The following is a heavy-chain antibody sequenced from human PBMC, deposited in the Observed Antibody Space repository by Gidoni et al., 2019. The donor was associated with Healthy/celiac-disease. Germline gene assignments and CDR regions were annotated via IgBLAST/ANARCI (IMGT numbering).Heavy chain of an antibody. J-gene: IGHJ3*02. D-gene: IGHD3-22*01. Sequence: QLQLHESGSGLVKPSQTLSLTCAASGGSISSGGYSGSWIRQPPGKGLEWIGYIYHSGITYYNPSLKSRVTISVDRSKNQFSLKLSSVTAADTAVYYCASAYYYDSSGYPDAFDIWGQGTMVTVSS. CDR2: IYHSGIT. CDR3: ASAYYYDSSGYPDAFDI. V-gene: IGHV4-30-2*01. CDR1: GGSISSGGYS.